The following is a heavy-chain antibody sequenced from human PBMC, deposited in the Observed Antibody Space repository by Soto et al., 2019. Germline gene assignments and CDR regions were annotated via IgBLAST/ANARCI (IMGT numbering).Heavy chain of an antibody. CDR1: GFTFSRYS. D-gene: IGHD6-13*01. CDR2: ISSSSSYI. V-gene: IGHV3-21*01. J-gene: IGHJ4*02. Sequence: GGSLRLSCAASGFTFSRYSMNWVRQAPGKGLEWVSSISSSSSYIYYADSVKGRFTISRDNAKNSLYPQMNSLRAEDTAVYYCARDHIAAAGLHDYWGQGTLVTVSS. CDR3: ARDHIAAAGLHDY.